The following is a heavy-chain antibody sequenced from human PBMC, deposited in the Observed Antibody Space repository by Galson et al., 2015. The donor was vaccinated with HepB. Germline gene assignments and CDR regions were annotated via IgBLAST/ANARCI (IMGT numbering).Heavy chain of an antibody. Sequence: SLRLSCAASGFTFSDYYMSWIRQAPGKGLEWVSYISSSGSTIYYADSVKGRFTISRDNATNSLYPQMNSLRAEDTALYYCASHKIGSSSWYSRVNHYYYYGMDVWGQGTTVTVSS. CDR3: ASHKIGSSSWYSRVNHYYYYGMDV. CDR1: GFTFSDYY. J-gene: IGHJ6*02. V-gene: IGHV3-11*01. D-gene: IGHD6-13*01. CDR2: ISSSGSTI.